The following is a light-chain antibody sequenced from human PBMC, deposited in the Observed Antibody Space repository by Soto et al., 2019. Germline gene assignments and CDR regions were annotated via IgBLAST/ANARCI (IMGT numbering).Light chain of an antibody. J-gene: IGLJ1*01. CDR2: ENN. CDR3: QSYDSSLSGYV. V-gene: IGLV1-40*01. CDR1: SSNLGAGYE. Sequence: QSVLTQPPSVSAAPGQRVTISCTGSSSNLGAGYEAHWYQQVPGTAPKLLIYENNNRPSGVPDRFSGSKSGTSASLAITGLQAEDEAEYYCQSYDSSLSGYVFGTGTKVTVL.